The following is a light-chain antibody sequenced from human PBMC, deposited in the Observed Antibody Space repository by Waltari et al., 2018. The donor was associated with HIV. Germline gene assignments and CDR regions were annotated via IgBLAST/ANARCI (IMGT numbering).Light chain of an antibody. Sequence: DIQMTQSPGYMSAFVGDRVTITCRASQGISTWLAWYQQKPGKVPQLLIHGASSLHSGVPSMFNGSGSWTQFSLTISSLQSEDFATYYCQQTNGLPLTFGGGTTV. CDR3: QQTNGLPLT. CDR1: QGISTW. J-gene: IGKJ4*01. V-gene: IGKV1-12*01. CDR2: GAS.